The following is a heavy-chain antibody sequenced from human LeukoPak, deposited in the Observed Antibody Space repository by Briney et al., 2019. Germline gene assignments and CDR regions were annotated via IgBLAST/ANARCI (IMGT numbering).Heavy chain of an antibody. Sequence: PGGSLRLSCEASGFTFSAYAMTWVRQAPGKGLEWVSYISGSGSTIYYADSVKGRFTISRDNAKNSLYLQTNSLRAEGTAVYYCARGDHYFDYWGQGTLVTVSS. CDR2: ISGSGSTI. CDR1: GFTFSAYA. CDR3: ARGDHYFDY. D-gene: IGHD3-16*01. V-gene: IGHV3-48*03. J-gene: IGHJ4*02.